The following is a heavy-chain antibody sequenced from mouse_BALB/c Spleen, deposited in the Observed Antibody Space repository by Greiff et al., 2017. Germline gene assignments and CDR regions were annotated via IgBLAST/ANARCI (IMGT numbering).Heavy chain of an antibody. CDR3: AREDYYGSSLAY. CDR1: GFSLTSYG. D-gene: IGHD1-1*01. Sequence: VKLVESGPGLVAPSQSLSITCTVSGFSLTSYGVHWVRQPPGKGLEWLGVIWAGGSTNYNSALMSRLSISKDNSKSQVFLKMNSLQTDDTAMYYCAREDYYGSSLAYWGQGTLVTVSA. J-gene: IGHJ3*01. CDR2: IWAGGST. V-gene: IGHV2-9*02.